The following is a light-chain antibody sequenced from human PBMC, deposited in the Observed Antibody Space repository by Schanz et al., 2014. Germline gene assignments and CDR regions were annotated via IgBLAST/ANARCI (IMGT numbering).Light chain of an antibody. Sequence: EIVLTQSPGTLSLSPGERATLSCRASQSVSSSYLAWYQQKPGQAPRLFIYGASNRATGIPDRFSGSGSGTDFTLTINRLEAEDFAVYYCQQYVESPGTFGQGTKVEVK. CDR1: QSVSSSY. J-gene: IGKJ1*01. V-gene: IGKV3-20*01. CDR2: GAS. CDR3: QQYVESPGT.